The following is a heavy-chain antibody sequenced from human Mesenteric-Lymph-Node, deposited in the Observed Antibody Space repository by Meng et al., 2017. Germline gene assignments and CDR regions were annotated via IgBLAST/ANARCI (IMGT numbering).Heavy chain of an antibody. CDR3: ARVSSGWDYFDY. CDR2: IYYSGST. J-gene: IGHJ4*02. CDR1: GGSVSSGGYY. Sequence: QVPLQESGPGLVKPSQTLSLTCTVSGGSVSSGGYYWTWIRQHPGKGLEWFGHIYYSGSTFYNPSLKRRVIISIDTSKNQFSLNLRSVTAADTAVYYCARVSSGWDYFDYWGQGTLVTVFS. D-gene: IGHD6-19*01. V-gene: IGHV4-31*03.